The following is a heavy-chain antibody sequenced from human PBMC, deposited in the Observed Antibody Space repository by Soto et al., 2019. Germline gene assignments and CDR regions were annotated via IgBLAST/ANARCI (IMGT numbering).Heavy chain of an antibody. V-gene: IGHV4-39*07. J-gene: IGHJ1*01. CDR1: GGSISSTTYY. Sequence: SETLSLTCTVSGGSISSTTYYWGWMRQPPGKGLEWIASFFIGGNTYYNPSLKSRVTISVDTSKNQFSLNLSSVTAADTAVYYCARVNPYDSSGYYSEYFHHWGQGTLVTVSS. D-gene: IGHD3-22*01. CDR3: ARVNPYDSSGYYSEYFHH. CDR2: FFIGGNT.